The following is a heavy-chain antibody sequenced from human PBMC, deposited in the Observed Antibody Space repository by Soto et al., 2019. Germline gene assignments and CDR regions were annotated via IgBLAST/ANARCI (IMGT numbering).Heavy chain of an antibody. D-gene: IGHD3-16*02. Sequence: APVKVSCKASSYTFYRYGFSWVRQVPGQGLEWMGWITAYNGNTKYAQKLQGRVTMTTDTSTSTAYMELRSLRSDDTAVYYCAREGPNHRLSWGQGTLVTVSS. CDR1: SYTFYRYG. J-gene: IGHJ5*02. CDR3: AREGPNHRLS. CDR2: ITAYNGNT. V-gene: IGHV1-18*01.